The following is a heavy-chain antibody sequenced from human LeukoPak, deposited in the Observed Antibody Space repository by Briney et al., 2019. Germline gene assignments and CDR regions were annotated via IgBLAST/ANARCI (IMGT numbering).Heavy chain of an antibody. J-gene: IGHJ5*02. CDR2: ISSSSSYI. Sequence: GGSLRLSCAASGFTFSSYSMNWVRQAPGKGLEWVSSISSSSSYIYYADSVKGRFTISRDNAKNSLYLQMNSLRAEDTAVYYCARGKKMVAWGCHPEPCNWFDPWGQGTLVTVSS. V-gene: IGHV3-21*01. CDR3: ARGKKMVAWGCHPEPCNWFDP. D-gene: IGHD2-15*01. CDR1: GFTFSSYS.